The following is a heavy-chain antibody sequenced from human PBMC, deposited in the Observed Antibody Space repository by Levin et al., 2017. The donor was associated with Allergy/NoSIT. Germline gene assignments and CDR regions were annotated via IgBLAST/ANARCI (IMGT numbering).Heavy chain of an antibody. CDR1: GFTFSSYA. J-gene: IGHJ4*02. Sequence: GGSLRLSCAASGFTFSSYAMSWVRQAPGKGLEWVSAISGSGGSTYYADSVKGRFTISRDNSKNTLYLQMNSLRAEDTAVYYCAKVRSSGYYYLGEFDYWGQGTLVTVSS. V-gene: IGHV3-23*01. CDR2: ISGSGGST. D-gene: IGHD3-22*01. CDR3: AKVRSSGYYYLGEFDY.